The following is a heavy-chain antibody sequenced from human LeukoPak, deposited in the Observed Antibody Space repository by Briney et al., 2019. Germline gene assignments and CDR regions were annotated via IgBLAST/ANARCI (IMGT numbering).Heavy chain of an antibody. D-gene: IGHD4-17*01. J-gene: IGHJ6*03. CDR2: IKSKTHGGTT. CDR1: GFTFRNAW. Sequence: GGSLRLSCAASGFTFRNAWMSWVRQVPEKGLEWVGRIKSKTHGGTTDYAAPVKGRFTISRDDSKNTLYVQMNSLKTEDTAVYYCTYGDYVGTDYNYYYSDVWGKGTTVTVSS. V-gene: IGHV3-15*01. CDR3: TYGDYVGTDYNYYYSDV.